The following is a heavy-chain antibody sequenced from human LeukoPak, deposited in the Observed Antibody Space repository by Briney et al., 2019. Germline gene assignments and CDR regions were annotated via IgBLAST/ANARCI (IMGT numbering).Heavy chain of an antibody. CDR2: MYTSGHT. CDR3: ARHWSHSVAQFGRSYWFDP. V-gene: IGHV4-4*07. Sequence: SETLSLTCIVSGGSISGYYWSWIRQPAGKGLEWIGHMYTSGHTNYNSSLMSRVTMSVDTSKNQFSLRLTSVTAADTAVYYCARHWSHSVAQFGRSYWFDPWGQGTLVTVS. J-gene: IGHJ5*02. D-gene: IGHD2-15*01. CDR1: GGSISGYY.